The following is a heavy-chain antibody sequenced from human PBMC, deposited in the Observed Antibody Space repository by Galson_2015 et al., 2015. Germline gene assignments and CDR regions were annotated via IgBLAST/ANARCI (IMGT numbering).Heavy chain of an antibody. V-gene: IGHV3-30-3*01. D-gene: IGHD3-9*01. CDR1: GFTFSSYA. CDR3: ARAAPFLDDILTAGDY. CDR2: ISYDGSNK. J-gene: IGHJ4*02. Sequence: SLRLSCAASGFTFSSYAMHWVRQAPGKGPEWVAVISYDGSNKFYADSVKGRFTISRDNSKNTLYLQMNSLRAEDTAVYYCARAAPFLDDILTAGDYWGQGTLVTVSS.